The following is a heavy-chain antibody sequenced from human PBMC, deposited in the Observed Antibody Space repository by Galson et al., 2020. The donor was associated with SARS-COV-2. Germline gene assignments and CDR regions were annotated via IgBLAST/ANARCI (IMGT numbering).Heavy chain of an antibody. CDR3: AKDRGTGNRNRASEY. D-gene: IGHD1-1*01. CDR1: ASASTVFTFSYYA. CDR2: ISYDGSNK. J-gene: IGHJ4*02. V-gene: IGHV3-30*18. Sequence: GGSLRLSCAASASASTVFTFSYYAMHWVRQAPGKGLEWVAVISYDGSNKYYADSVKGRFTISRDNSKSTLYLEMNSLRPEDTAVYYCAKDRGTGNRNRASEYWGQGTLVTVSS.